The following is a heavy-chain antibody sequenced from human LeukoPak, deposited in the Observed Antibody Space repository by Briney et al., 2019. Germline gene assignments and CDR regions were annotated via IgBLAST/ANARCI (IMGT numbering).Heavy chain of an antibody. CDR1: GFTFSSYA. J-gene: IGHJ4*02. D-gene: IGHD4-17*01. CDR3: AKGGTYGDSPLYFDY. CDR2: ISGSGGNT. V-gene: IGHV3-23*01. Sequence: PGGSLRLSCAASGFTFSSYAMSWVRQAPGKGLEWVSAISGSGGNTYYADSVKGRFTISRDNSKNTLYLQMNGLRAEDTAVYYCAKGGTYGDSPLYFDYWGQGTLVTVSS.